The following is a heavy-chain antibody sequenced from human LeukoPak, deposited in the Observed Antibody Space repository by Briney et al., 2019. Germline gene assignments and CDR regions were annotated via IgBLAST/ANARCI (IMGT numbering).Heavy chain of an antibody. CDR1: GFTFSSYG. V-gene: IGHV3-30*02. CDR3: ARGATYAYYQDY. J-gene: IGHJ4*02. CDR2: IRYDGSNK. D-gene: IGHD1-26*01. Sequence: GGSLRLSCAASGFTFSSYGMHWVRQAPGKGLEWVAFIRYDGSNKYYADSVKGRFTISRDNSKNTLYLQMNSLRAEDTAVYYCARGATYAYYQDYWGQGTLVTVSS.